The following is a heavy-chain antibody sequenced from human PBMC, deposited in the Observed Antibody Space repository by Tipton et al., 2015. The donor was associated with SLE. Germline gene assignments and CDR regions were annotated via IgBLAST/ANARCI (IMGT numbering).Heavy chain of an antibody. J-gene: IGHJ2*01. CDR2: IYYSGST. D-gene: IGHD2-15*01. CDR1: GGSISSYY. V-gene: IGHV4-59*01. CDR3: ARDGERYCSGGSCYSDWYFDL. Sequence: TLSLTCTVSGGSISSYYWSWIRQPPGKGLEWIGYIYYSGSTNYNPSLKSRVTISVDTSKNQFSLKLSSVTAADTAVYYCARDGERYCSGGSCYSDWYFDLWGRGTLVTVSS.